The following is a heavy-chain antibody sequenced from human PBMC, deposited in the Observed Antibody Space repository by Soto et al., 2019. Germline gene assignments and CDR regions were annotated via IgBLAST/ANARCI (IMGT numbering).Heavy chain of an antibody. J-gene: IGHJ4*02. D-gene: IGHD3-10*01. CDR2: IYYSGST. Sequence: QLQLQESGPGLVKPSETLSLTCTVSGGSISSSSYYWGWIRQPPGKGLEWIGSIYYSGSTYYNPSLKSRVTISVDTSKNQFSLKLSSVTAADTAVYYCARHKASMVRGVITAADYWGQGTLVTVSS. V-gene: IGHV4-39*01. CDR1: GGSISSSSYY. CDR3: ARHKASMVRGVITAADY.